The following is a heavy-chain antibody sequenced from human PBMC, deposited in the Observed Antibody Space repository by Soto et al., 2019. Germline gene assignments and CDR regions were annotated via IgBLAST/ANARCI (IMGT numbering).Heavy chain of an antibody. J-gene: IGHJ6*02. CDR2: IYYSGST. CDR1: GGSISSGDYY. Sequence: SETLSLTCTVSGGSISSGDYYWSWIRQPPGKGLEWIGYIYYSGSTYYNPSLKSRVTISVDTSKNQFSLKLSSVTAADTAVYYCARVPLRSSPLRDYYYYYGMDVWGQGTTVTVSS. V-gene: IGHV4-30-4*01. CDR3: ARVPLRSSPLRDYYYYYGMDV. D-gene: IGHD6-13*01.